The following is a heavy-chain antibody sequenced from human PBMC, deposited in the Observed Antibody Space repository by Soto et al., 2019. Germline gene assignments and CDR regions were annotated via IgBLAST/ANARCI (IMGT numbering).Heavy chain of an antibody. CDR1: GLTFSSYA. V-gene: IGHV3-30-3*01. J-gene: IGHJ4*02. CDR3: ARDYYYDSSGYLTWYFDY. Sequence: HPGGSLRLSCAASGLTFSSYAMHWARQAQGKGLEWVAVISYDGSNKYYADSVKGRFTISRDNSKNTLYLQMNSLRAEDTAVYYCARDYYYDSSGYLTWYFDYWGQGTLVTVSS. D-gene: IGHD3-22*01. CDR2: ISYDGSNK.